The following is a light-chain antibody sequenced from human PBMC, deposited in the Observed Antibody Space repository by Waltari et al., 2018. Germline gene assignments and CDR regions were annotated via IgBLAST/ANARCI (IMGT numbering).Light chain of an antibody. J-gene: IGKJ4*01. CDR3: QQRSNWHPT. V-gene: IGKV3-11*01. CDR2: DAS. CDR1: QSVSSY. Sequence: EIVLTQSPATLSLSPGERATLSCRASQSVSSYLAWCQQKPGQAPRLLIYDASNRATGIPARFSGSGSGTDFTLTISSLEPEDFAVYYCQQRSNWHPTFGGGTKVEIK.